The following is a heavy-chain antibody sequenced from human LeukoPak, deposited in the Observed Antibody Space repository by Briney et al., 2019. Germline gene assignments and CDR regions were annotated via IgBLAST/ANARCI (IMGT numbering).Heavy chain of an antibody. J-gene: IGHJ3*02. D-gene: IGHD3-22*01. V-gene: IGHV3-33*01. CDR1: GFTFSSYG. CDR3: ASRSSGYQHASDI. CDR2: IWYDGSNK. Sequence: GRSLRLSCAASGFTFSSYGMHWVRQAPGKGLEWVAVIWYDGSNKYYADSVKGRFTISRDNSKNTLYLQMNSLRAEDTAVYYCASRSSGYQHASDIWGQGTMVTVSS.